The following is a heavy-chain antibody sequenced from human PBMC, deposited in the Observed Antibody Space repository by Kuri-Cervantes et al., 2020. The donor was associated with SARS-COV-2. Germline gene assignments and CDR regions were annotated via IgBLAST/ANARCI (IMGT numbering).Heavy chain of an antibody. CDR2: IYPGDSDT. CDR1: GYSFTGYW. V-gene: IGHV5-51*01. D-gene: IGHD6-25*01. J-gene: IGHJ4*02. CDR3: ARPTRGKTD. Sequence: GEFLKISWKGSGYSFTGYWIAWARQMPGKGLEWMGIIYPGDSDTRYSPSFQGQVTISADKSINTAYLQCSSLKASDTAMYYCARPTRGKTDWGPGTLVTVSS.